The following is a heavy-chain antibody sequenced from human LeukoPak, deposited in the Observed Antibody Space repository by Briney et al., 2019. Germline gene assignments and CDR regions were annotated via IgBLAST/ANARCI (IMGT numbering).Heavy chain of an antibody. CDR1: GGSISNYY. J-gene: IGHJ3*02. CDR3: ARVREGAVAFDI. V-gene: IGHV4-59*01. CDR2: VHYSGST. D-gene: IGHD4/OR15-4a*01. Sequence: SETLSLTCTVSGGSISNYYWSWIRQSPGKGLEWIGYVHYSGSTNYNPSFKSRVTISEDTSNNQFSLKLSSVTAADTAVYYCARVREGAVAFDIWGQGTMVTVSS.